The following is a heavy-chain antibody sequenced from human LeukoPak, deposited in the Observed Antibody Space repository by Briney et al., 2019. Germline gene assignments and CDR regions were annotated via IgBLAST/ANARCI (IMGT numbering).Heavy chain of an antibody. V-gene: IGHV4-4*02. D-gene: IGHD3-10*01. CDR1: GGSISSSNW. CDR2: IYHSGST. CDR3: ASFPWRFGESSNWFDP. J-gene: IGHJ5*02. Sequence: PTETLSLTCTVSGGSISSSNWWSWVRQPPGKGLEWIGEIYHSGSTNYNPSLKSRVTISVDKSKNQFSLKLSSVTAADTTVYYCASFPWRFGESSNWFDPWGQGTLVTVSS.